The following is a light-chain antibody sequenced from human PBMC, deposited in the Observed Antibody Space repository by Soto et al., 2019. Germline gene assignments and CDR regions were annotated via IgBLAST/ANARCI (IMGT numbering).Light chain of an antibody. CDR3: QQYGMSPFT. J-gene: IGKJ4*01. CDR1: QFVSSTY. Sequence: EVVLTQSPGTLSLSPGARATLSCRASQFVSSTYLACYQQRPGQAPRLLIYGASSRATGSPDRFSGGGSETDGTLTSSRLESEDSAVYYCQQYGMSPFTCGGGTKVEI. V-gene: IGKV3-20*01. CDR2: GAS.